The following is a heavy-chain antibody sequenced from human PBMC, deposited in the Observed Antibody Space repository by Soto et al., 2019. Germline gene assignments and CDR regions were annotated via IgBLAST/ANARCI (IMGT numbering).Heavy chain of an antibody. CDR3: ARVVLLGSSWYGVDY. CDR1: GGSISSYY. D-gene: IGHD6-13*01. V-gene: IGHV4-59*01. J-gene: IGHJ4*02. CDR2: IYYSGST. Sequence: QVQLQESGPGLVKPSETLSLTCTVSGGSISSYYWSWIRQPPGKGLEWIGYIYYSGSTNYNPSLLSRVTISVDTSKNQFSLQLSSVTAADTAVYYCARVVLLGSSWYGVDYWGQGTLVTVSS.